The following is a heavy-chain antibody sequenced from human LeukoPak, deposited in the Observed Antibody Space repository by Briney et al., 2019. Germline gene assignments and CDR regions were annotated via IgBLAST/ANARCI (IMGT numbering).Heavy chain of an antibody. CDR1: GFTLSSYD. V-gene: IGHV3-13*01. CDR2: IGTAGDT. Sequence: GGSLRLSCAASGFTLSSYDMHWVRQTPGKGLEWVSAIGTAGDTYYPGSVKGRFTISRENVKNSLYLQMNSLRAGDTAVYYCAREAVPGSLDYWGQGTLVTVSS. J-gene: IGHJ4*02. CDR3: AREAVPGSLDY. D-gene: IGHD2-2*01.